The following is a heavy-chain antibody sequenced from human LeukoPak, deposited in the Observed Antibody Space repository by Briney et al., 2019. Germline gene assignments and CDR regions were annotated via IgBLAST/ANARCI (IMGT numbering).Heavy chain of an antibody. CDR2: TSSSSSYI. J-gene: IGHJ4*02. D-gene: IGHD6-19*01. Sequence: TGGSLRLSCAASGFTFSSYSMNWVRQAPGKGLEWVSSTSSSSSYIYYVDSVKGRFTISRDNAKNSLYLQMNSLRAEDTAVYYCARAPSPLAVAGTDYWGQGTLVTVSS. CDR3: ARAPSPLAVAGTDY. CDR1: GFTFSSYS. V-gene: IGHV3-21*01.